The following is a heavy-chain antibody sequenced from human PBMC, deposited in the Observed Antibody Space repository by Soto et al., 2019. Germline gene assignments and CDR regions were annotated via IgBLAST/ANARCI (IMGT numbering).Heavy chain of an antibody. Sequence: SETLSLTCAVYGGSFSGYYWSWIRQPPGNGLEWIGEINHSGSTNYNPSLKSRVTISVDTSKNQFSLKLSSVTAADTAVYYFARDRYSSSGLGYWGQGTLVTVSS. D-gene: IGHD6-6*01. CDR3: ARDRYSSSGLGY. J-gene: IGHJ4*02. CDR1: GGSFSGYY. CDR2: INHSGST. V-gene: IGHV4-34*01.